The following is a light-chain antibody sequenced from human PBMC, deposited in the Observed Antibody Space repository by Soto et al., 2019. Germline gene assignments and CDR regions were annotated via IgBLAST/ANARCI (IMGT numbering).Light chain of an antibody. CDR1: QSVSSY. J-gene: IGKJ4*01. V-gene: IGKV3-11*01. Sequence: EIVLTQSPATLSLSPGERATLSCRASQSVSSYLAWYQQKPGQAPRLLIYDASNRATGIPARFSGSGSGTDFTLTISSLEPEDFAVYYCQQRSNWPHLTFGGGTKVVIK. CDR2: DAS. CDR3: QQRSNWPHLT.